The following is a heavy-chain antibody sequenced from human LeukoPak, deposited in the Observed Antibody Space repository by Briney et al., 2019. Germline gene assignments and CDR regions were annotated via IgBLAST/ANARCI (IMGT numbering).Heavy chain of an antibody. J-gene: IGHJ4*02. V-gene: IGHV3-66*02. CDR1: GFTVRSNY. CDR2: IYSGGST. Sequence: PGGSLRLSCAASGFTVRSNYMSWVRQAPGKGLEGVSVIYSGGSTYYADSVKGRFTISRDNSKNTLYLQMNSLRAEDTAVYYCARGVVVYSPFDYWGQGTLVTVSS. CDR3: ARGVVVYSPFDY. D-gene: IGHD3-22*01.